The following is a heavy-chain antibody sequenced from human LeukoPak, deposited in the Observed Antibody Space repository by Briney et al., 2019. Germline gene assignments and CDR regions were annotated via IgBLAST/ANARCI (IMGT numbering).Heavy chain of an antibody. J-gene: IGHJ6*03. CDR2: ISSSSSTI. CDR1: EFTFSDYR. CDR3: AKGPAGYYYYMDV. D-gene: IGHD2-2*01. Sequence: GGSLRLSCAASEFTFSDYRMNWVRQAPGKGLEWVSYISSSSSTIYYADSVKGRFTISRDNSKNTLYLQMNSLRAEDTAVYYCAKGPAGYYYYMDVWGKGTTVTVSS. V-gene: IGHV3-48*01.